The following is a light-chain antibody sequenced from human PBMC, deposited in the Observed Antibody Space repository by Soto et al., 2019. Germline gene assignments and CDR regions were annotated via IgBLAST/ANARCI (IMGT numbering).Light chain of an antibody. CDR2: AAS. CDR3: HQSYSTPPWT. V-gene: IGKV1-39*01. J-gene: IGKJ1*01. Sequence: DIEMTQSPASLSASVGDRVTITCRASQSISSYLNWYQQKPGKAPKLLIYAASTLQSGVPSRFRGSGSATDFSPTSSSLQPEDFATYYYHQSYSTPPWTFGQGTKVEIK. CDR1: QSISSY.